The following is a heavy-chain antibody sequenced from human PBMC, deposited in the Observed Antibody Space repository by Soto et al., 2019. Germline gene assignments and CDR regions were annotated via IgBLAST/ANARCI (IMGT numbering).Heavy chain of an antibody. CDR1: GGSISSSNW. V-gene: IGHV4-4*02. Sequence: SETLSLTCAVSGGSISSSNWWSWVRQPPGKGLEWIGEIYHSGSTNYNPSLKSRVTISVDKSKNQFSLKLSSVTAADTAVYYCARDLGYDSSGYNNTPYGYWGQGTLVTV. J-gene: IGHJ4*02. CDR2: IYHSGST. D-gene: IGHD3-22*01. CDR3: ARDLGYDSSGYNNTPYGY.